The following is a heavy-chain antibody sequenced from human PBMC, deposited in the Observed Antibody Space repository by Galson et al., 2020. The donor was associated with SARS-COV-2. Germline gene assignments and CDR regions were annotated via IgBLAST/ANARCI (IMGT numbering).Heavy chain of an antibody. CDR2: LSPNGGTS. J-gene: IGHJ1*01. CDR3: LSYSSTRQNH. D-gene: IGHD6-19*01. V-gene: IGHV3-64*03. Sequence: LHGESLKIFCSASGFIFSDYAMHWVRQAPGKALEYVSALSPNGGTSFYADSVSGRFTMSRDNSKNMFYLQMTALRVDDTGCYYCLSYSSTRQNHRDQGPLVTGSS. CDR1: GFIFSDYA.